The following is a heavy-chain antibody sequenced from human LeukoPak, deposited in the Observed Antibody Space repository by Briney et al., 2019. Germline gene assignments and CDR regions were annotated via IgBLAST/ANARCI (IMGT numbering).Heavy chain of an antibody. CDR2: IYYSGST. J-gene: IGHJ6*03. CDR3: ARGDFCSKSNCYLRPMDV. Sequence: SETLSLTCTVSGGSISDYYWNWIRQPPGKGLEWIGYIYYSGSTTYNPSLKSRGTMSVDTAKNQFSLRVRSVTAADTAVYYCARGDFCSKSNCYLRPMDVWGKGTTVTVSS. V-gene: IGHV4-59*01. CDR1: GGSISDYY. D-gene: IGHD3-3*01.